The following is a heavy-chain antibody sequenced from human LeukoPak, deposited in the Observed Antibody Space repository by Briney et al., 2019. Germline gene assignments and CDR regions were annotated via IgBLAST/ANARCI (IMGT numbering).Heavy chain of an antibody. J-gene: IGHJ5*02. CDR2: INHSGST. D-gene: IGHD3-3*01. Sequence: PSETLSLTCAVYGGSFSGYYWSWIRQPPGKGLEWIGEINHSGSTNYNPSLKSRVTISVDTSKNQFSLKLSSVTAADTAVYYCARGLELWSGYYTGWFDPWGQGTLVTVSS. V-gene: IGHV4-34*01. CDR3: ARGLELWSGYYTGWFDP. CDR1: GGSFSGYY.